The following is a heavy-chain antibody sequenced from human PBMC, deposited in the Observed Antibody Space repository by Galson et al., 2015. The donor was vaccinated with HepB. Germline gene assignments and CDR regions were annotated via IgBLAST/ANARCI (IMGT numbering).Heavy chain of an antibody. V-gene: IGHV5-51*03. Sequence: AEVKKPGESLKISCKASGYRFTTYWIGWVRQMPGKGLEWMGIMYPGDSDPRYSPSFQGQVTISVDKSISTAYLQWSSLKASDSARYFCARGEGQYFGPGSVYNEKFDSWGQGTLVTVSS. CDR2: MYPGDSDP. D-gene: IGHD3-10*01. CDR1: GYRFTTYW. J-gene: IGHJ4*02. CDR3: ARGEGQYFGPGSVYNEKFDS.